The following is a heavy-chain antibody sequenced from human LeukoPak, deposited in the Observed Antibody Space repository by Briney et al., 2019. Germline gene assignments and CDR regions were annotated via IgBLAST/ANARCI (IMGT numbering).Heavy chain of an antibody. CDR2: IWYDGSNK. V-gene: IGHV3-33*01. J-gene: IGHJ6*02. CDR3: ARDCMVRYFDWLCYGMDV. Sequence: GGALRLSCAASGFTFSSYGMHWVRQAPGKGLEWVAVIWYDGSNKYYADSVKCRFTISRDNSKYTLYLQMNSLRAEDTAVYYCARDCMVRYFDWLCYGMDVWGQGTTVTVSS. D-gene: IGHD3-9*01. CDR1: GFTFSSYG.